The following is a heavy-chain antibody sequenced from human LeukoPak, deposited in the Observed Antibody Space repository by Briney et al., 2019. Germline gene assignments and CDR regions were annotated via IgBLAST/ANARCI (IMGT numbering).Heavy chain of an antibody. D-gene: IGHD2-8*01. Sequence: GGSLRLSCAASGFTFSSYAVSWVRQAPGKGLEWVSSISGSGGSTYSADSVKGRFTISRDNSKNTLYLQMNSLRAEDTALYYCAKNRSCTNDICHGDFDYWGQGTLVTVSS. CDR1: GFTFSSYA. CDR3: AKNRSCTNDICHGDFDY. J-gene: IGHJ4*02. V-gene: IGHV3-23*01. CDR2: ISGSGGST.